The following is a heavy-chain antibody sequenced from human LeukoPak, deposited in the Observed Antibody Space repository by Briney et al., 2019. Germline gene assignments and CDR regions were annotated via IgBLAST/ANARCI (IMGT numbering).Heavy chain of an antibody. D-gene: IGHD6-13*01. J-gene: IGHJ6*04. V-gene: IGHV1-8*01. Sequence: ASVKVSCKASGYSLTSFDINWVRQGSGQGLEWMGWMNPKRGNTGYAPTFQGRVTITRDTSIDTAFMELSSLRPDDTAVYYCARGGSSSSYYNNYGMDVWGKGTTVTVSS. CDR2: MNPKRGNT. CDR1: GYSLTSFD. CDR3: ARGGSSSSYYNNYGMDV.